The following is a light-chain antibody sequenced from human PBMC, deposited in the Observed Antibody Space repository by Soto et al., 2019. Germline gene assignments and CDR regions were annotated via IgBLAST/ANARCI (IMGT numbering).Light chain of an antibody. CDR3: SSYTSFYV. CDR2: EVS. CDR1: SSDVGAYNY. V-gene: IGLV2-14*01. J-gene: IGLJ1*01. Sequence: QSALTQPASVSGFPGQSIVIPCTGASSDVGAYNYVSWYQQHPGKAPKLMIYEVSNRPSGVSNRFSGSKSGNTASLTISGLQAEDEADYYCSSYTSFYVFGTGTKLTVL.